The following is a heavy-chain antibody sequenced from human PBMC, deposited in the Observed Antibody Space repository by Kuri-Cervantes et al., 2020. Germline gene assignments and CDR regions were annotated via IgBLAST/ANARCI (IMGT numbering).Heavy chain of an antibody. J-gene: IGHJ5*02. CDR1: GGTFSSYA. V-gene: IGHV1-69*01. CDR3: AREVDCGGDCFHLYNWFDP. Sequence: KISCKASGGTFSSYAISWVRQAPGQGLEWMGGIIPIFGPANYAQKFQGRVTITADESTSTAYMELSSLRSEDTAVYYCAREVDCGGDCFHLYNWFDPWGQGTLVTVSS. D-gene: IGHD2-21*02. CDR2: IIPIFGPA.